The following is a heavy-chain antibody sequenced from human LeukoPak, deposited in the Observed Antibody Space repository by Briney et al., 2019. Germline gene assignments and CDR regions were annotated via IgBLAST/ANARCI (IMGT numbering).Heavy chain of an antibody. CDR2: IIPIFGTA. CDR1: GGTISSYA. D-gene: IGHD3-22*01. V-gene: IGHV1-69*13. J-gene: IGHJ5*02. Sequence: SVKVSCKASGGTISSYAISWVRQAPGQGLEWMGGIIPIFGTANYAQKFQGRVTITADESTSTAYMELSSLRSEDTAVYYCARVSYYYDSSGYSPKFDPWGQGTLVTVSS. CDR3: ARVSYYYDSSGYSPKFDP.